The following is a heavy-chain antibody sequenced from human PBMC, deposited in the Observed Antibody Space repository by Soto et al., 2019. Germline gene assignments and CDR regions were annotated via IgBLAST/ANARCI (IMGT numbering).Heavy chain of an antibody. J-gene: IGHJ6*03. CDR1: GDSVSSNSAG. V-gene: IGHV6-1*01. CDR2: TYYKSKWFN. D-gene: IGHD5-12*01. CDR3: ARGSWDDVSGHYYMDV. Sequence: QTLSRTCAISGDSVSSNSAGWNWVRQSPSRGLEWLGRTYYKSKWFNNYAVSVKSRITINPDTSQNQFSLHLDSVTPEDTAVYFCARGSWDDVSGHYYMDVWGKGTTVTVSS.